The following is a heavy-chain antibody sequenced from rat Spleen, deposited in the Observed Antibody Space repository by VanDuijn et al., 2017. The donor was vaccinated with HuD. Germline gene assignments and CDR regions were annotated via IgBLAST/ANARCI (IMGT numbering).Heavy chain of an antibody. CDR1: GFTFSTFP. Sequence: EVQLVESDGGLVQPGRSLKLSCAASGFTFSTFPMVWVRQAPKKGLAWVASFSSVVGVTYYADSVEGRFTISRDNAKSTLYLQMNSLRSEDTATYYCTRGITIAARCYFDYWGQGVMVTVSS. V-gene: IGHV5-46*01. CDR3: TRGITIAARCYFDY. CDR2: FSSVVGVT. D-gene: IGHD1-2*01. J-gene: IGHJ2*01.